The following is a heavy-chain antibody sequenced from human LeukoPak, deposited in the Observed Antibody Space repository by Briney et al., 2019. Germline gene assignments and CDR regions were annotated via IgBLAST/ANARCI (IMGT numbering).Heavy chain of an antibody. V-gene: IGHV3-74*01. Sequence: GGSLRLSCAASGFTFSSYWMHWVRQAPGKGLVRVSRINSDGSSTSYADSVKGRFTISRDNAKNTLYLQMNSLRAEDTAVYYCASVPLAYCSSTSCYEDGWFDPWGQGTLVTVSS. CDR2: INSDGSST. CDR1: GFTFSSYW. J-gene: IGHJ5*02. D-gene: IGHD2-2*01. CDR3: ASVPLAYCSSTSCYEDGWFDP.